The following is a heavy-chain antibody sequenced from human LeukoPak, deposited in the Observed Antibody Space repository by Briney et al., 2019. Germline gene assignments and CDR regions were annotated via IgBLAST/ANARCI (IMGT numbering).Heavy chain of an antibody. D-gene: IGHD4/OR15-4a*01. J-gene: IGHJ4*02. CDR2: IYYTGIT. Sequence: SETLSLTCTVSGGSISSGTHYYNWIRQHPGKDLEWIGYIYYTGITSYNPSLRGRVSMSVDTSMNQVSLKVTSLTAADTAVYYCAASSGVTLGRFWGQGALVTVSS. CDR3: AASSGVTLGRF. CDR1: GGSISSGTHY. V-gene: IGHV4-31*03.